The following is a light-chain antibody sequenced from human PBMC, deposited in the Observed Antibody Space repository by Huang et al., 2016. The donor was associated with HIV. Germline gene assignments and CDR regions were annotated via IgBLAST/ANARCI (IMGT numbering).Light chain of an antibody. CDR1: QSLLYSSNNQNY. CDR2: WAS. V-gene: IGKV4-1*01. J-gene: IGKJ2*01. Sequence: DIVMTKSPDSLAVSLGERATINCKSSQSLLYSSNNQNYLGWYQMKPGQPPRLLIYWASNRESGVPDRFSGSGSGTDFTLTIDSLQPEDVAVYYCQQYYTPPPAFGQGTKLEIK. CDR3: QQYYTPPPA.